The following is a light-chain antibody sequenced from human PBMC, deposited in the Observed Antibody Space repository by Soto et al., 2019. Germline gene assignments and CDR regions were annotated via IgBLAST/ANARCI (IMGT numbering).Light chain of an antibody. CDR3: QSYDPTLRTSL. Sequence: QPVLTQPPSVSGAPGQRGTISCTGRSSNIGAGHAVHWYQQLPGTAPKLLIHSNNNRPSGVPDRFSGSKSGTSSSLAIAGLQSDDAADYYGQSYDPTLRTSLFGGGTTLAV. J-gene: IGLJ2*01. V-gene: IGLV1-40*01. CDR2: SNN. CDR1: SSNIGAGHA.